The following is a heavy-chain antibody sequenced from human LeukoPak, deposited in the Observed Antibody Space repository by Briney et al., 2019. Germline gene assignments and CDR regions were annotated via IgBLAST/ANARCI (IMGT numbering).Heavy chain of an antibody. J-gene: IGHJ4*02. CDR3: ARASGLAKGGPIDY. V-gene: IGHV4-30-2*01. CDR1: GGSISSGGYY. CDR2: IYHSGST. Sequence: SETLSLTCTVSGGSISSGGYYWSWIRQPPGKGLEWIGYIYHSGSTYCNPSLKSRVTISVDRSKNQFSLKLSSVTAADTAVYYCARASGLAKGGPIDYWGQGTLVTVSS. D-gene: IGHD5-12*01.